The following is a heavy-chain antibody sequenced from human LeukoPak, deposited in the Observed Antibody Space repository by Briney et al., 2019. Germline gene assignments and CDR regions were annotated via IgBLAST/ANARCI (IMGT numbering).Heavy chain of an antibody. CDR2: ISAYNGNT. J-gene: IGHJ6*02. Sequence: ASVKVSCKASGYTFTSYGINWVRQAPGQGLEWMGWISAYNGNTNYAQKLQGRVTMTTDTSTSTAYMELRSLRSDDTAVYYCARGPTLVRGVILPGSVGGMDVWGQGTTVTVSS. V-gene: IGHV1-18*01. D-gene: IGHD3-10*01. CDR3: ARGPTLVRGVILPGSVGGMDV. CDR1: GYTFTSYG.